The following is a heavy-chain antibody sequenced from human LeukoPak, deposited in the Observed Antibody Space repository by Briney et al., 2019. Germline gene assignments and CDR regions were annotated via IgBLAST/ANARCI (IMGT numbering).Heavy chain of an antibody. D-gene: IGHD6-19*01. Sequence: GGSLRLSCAASGFTFSSYGMHWVRQAPGKGLEWVALIRYDGSNKYYADSVKGRFTISRDNSKNTLYLQMNSLRAEDTAVYYCAKGKKVAGHYYYYYMDVWGKGTTVTISS. J-gene: IGHJ6*03. CDR1: GFTFSSYG. CDR2: IRYDGSNK. CDR3: AKGKKVAGHYYYYYMDV. V-gene: IGHV3-30*02.